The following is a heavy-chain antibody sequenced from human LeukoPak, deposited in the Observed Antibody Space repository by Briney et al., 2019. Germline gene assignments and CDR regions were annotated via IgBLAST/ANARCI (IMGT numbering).Heavy chain of an antibody. CDR3: ARSIGLTGGGVDV. J-gene: IGHJ6*02. Sequence: GGSLRLSCAASGFTFSDYNMNWVRQAPGKGLEWVSYITDSGNTIHYAGSVKGRFTISRDNAKNSLYLQMNSLRAEDTAVYYCARSIGLTGGGVDVWGQGTTVTVSS. V-gene: IGHV3-11*01. CDR1: GFTFSDYN. CDR2: ITDSGNTI. D-gene: IGHD3-9*01.